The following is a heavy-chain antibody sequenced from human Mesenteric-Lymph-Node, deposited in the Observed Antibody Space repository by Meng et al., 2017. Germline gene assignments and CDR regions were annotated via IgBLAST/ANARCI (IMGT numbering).Heavy chain of an antibody. D-gene: IGHD6-19*01. CDR2: IDWDDDK. CDR1: GGSVSSGSYY. V-gene: IGHV2-70*16. J-gene: IGHJ4*02. CDR3: ARISSGWYYFDY. Sequence: TLSLTCTVSGGSVSSGSYYWSWIRQPPGKALEWLARIDWDDDKFYTTSLKTRLTISKDTSKNQVVLTMTNMDPVDTATYYCARISSGWYYFDYWGQGTLVTVSS.